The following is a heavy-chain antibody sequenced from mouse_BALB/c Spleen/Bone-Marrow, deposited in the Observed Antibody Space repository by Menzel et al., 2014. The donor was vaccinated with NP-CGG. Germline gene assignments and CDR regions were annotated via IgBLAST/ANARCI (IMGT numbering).Heavy chain of an antibody. V-gene: IGHV5-6-5*01. CDR2: ISSGGSA. CDR1: GFTFSNFA. D-gene: IGHD2-4*01. J-gene: IGHJ2*01. CDR3: ARGYDYDFDY. Sequence: ESGGGLVKPGGSLKLSCAASGFTFSNFAMSWVRQTPDKRLEWVASISSGGSAYYPDSVKGRLSISRDNARDILFLQMSSLRSEDTAMYYYARGYDYDFDYWGQGTTLTVSS.